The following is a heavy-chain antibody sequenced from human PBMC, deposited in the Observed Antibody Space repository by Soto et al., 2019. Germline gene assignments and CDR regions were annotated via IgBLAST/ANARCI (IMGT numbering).Heavy chain of an antibody. CDR1: VDSITTYY. V-gene: IGHV4-4*07. Sequence: PSETLSLTCTVSVDSITTYYWSWIRQPAGKGLEWIGRIDTSGNTNYNPSLKSHVTMSVDTSKKQFSLKLTSVTAADTAVYYCARYSNNWFQTEGMDVWGQGTTVTVSS. J-gene: IGHJ6*02. CDR2: IDTSGNT. CDR3: ARYSNNWFQTEGMDV. D-gene: IGHD6-13*01.